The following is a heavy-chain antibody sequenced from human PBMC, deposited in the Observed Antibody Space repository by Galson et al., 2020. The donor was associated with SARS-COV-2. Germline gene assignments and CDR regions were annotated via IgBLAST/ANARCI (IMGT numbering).Heavy chain of an antibody. V-gene: IGHV6-1*01. J-gene: IGHJ4*02. CDR2: TYFRSQWNF. D-gene: IGHD6-6*01. CDR1: GDSVSSNIAT. CDR3: ARGPAFSASSEY. Sequence: SQTLSLTCAISGDSVSSNIATWNWVRQSPSGGLEWLGRTYFRSQWNFHYASSVKGRISISPDTAKNQFSLQLNSVTPEDSAVYYCARGPAFSASSEYWGQGTLVTVSS.